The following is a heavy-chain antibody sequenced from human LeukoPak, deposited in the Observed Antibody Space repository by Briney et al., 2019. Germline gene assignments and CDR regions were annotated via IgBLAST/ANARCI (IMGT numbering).Heavy chain of an antibody. V-gene: IGHV3-7*01. Sequence: HPGGSLRLSCAASGFTFSSYWMSWVRQAPGKGLKWVANIKQDGSEKYYVDSVKGRFTISRDNAKNSLYLQMNSLRAEDTAVYYCARGLRIQLWFYGYWGQGTLVTVSS. D-gene: IGHD5-18*01. CDR3: ARGLRIQLWFYGY. J-gene: IGHJ4*02. CDR1: GFTFSSYW. CDR2: IKQDGSEK.